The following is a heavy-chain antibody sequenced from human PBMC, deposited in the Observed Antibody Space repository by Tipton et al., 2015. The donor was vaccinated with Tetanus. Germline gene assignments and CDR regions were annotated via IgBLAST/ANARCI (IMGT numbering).Heavy chain of an antibody. V-gene: IGHV3-23*01. J-gene: IGHJ4*02. CDR3: VRDIRAPKPYFFDY. D-gene: IGHD1-14*01. Sequence: SLRLSCAASGFMFSSYTMSWVRQAPGKGLECVSAIGGSGGASYYADSVKGRFTISRDNSKSTLYLQMNRLRAEDTAMYYCVRDIRAPKPYFFDYWGQGTLVSVSS. CDR2: IGGSGGAS. CDR1: GFMFSSYT.